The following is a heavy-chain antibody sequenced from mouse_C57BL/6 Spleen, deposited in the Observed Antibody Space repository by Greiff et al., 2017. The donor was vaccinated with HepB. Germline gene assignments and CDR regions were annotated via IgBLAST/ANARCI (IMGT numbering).Heavy chain of an antibody. V-gene: IGHV1-80*01. D-gene: IGHD2-4*01. Sequence: VQLQQSGAELVKPGASVKISCKASGYAFSSYWMNWVKQRPGKGLEWIGQIYPGDGDTNYNGKFKGKATLTADKSSSTAYMQLSSLTSEDSAVYFCARDYDYEPTGAMDYWGQGTSVTVSS. CDR1: GYAFSSYW. CDR3: ARDYDYEPTGAMDY. J-gene: IGHJ4*01. CDR2: IYPGDGDT.